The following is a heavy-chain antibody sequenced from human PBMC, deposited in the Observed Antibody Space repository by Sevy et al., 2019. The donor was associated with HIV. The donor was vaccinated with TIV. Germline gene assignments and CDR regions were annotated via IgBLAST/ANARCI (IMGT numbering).Heavy chain of an antibody. CDR3: ARSGLGYCSSTSCYTGWLRFEAFDY. CDR1: GFTFSSYA. Sequence: GRSLRLSCAASGFTFSSYAMHWVRQAPGKGLEWVAVISYDGSNKYYADSVKGRFTISRDNSKNTLYLQMNSLRAEDTAVYYCARSGLGYCSSTSCYTGWLRFEAFDYWGQGTLVTVSS. V-gene: IGHV3-30*04. D-gene: IGHD2-2*02. J-gene: IGHJ4*02. CDR2: ISYDGSNK.